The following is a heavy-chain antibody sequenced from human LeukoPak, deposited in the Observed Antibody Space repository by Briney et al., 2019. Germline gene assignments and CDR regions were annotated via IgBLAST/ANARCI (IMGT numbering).Heavy chain of an antibody. D-gene: IGHD2-15*01. Sequence: GASVKVSCKASGYTFTSYYMHWVRQAPGQGLEWMGIINPSGGSTSYAQKFQGRVTITRDTSASTAYMELSSLRSEDTAVYYCARDKWGYCSGGSCGNWFDPWGQGTLVTVSS. CDR3: ARDKWGYCSGGSCGNWFDP. CDR1: GYTFTSYY. J-gene: IGHJ5*02. CDR2: INPSGGST. V-gene: IGHV1-46*01.